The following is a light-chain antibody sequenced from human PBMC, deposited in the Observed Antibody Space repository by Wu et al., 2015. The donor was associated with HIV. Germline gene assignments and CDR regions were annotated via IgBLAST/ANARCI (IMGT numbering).Light chain of an antibody. CDR3: QQSYSMPLT. V-gene: IGKV1-39*01. CDR2: AAS. J-gene: IGKJ4*01. Sequence: DIQMTQSPSSLSASVGDRVTITCRASQSISSYLNWYQQKPGKAPKLPIYAASSLQGGVPSRFSGSGSGTDFTLTISSLQPEDFATYYCQQSYSMPLTFAGGTKVEIK. CDR1: QSISSY.